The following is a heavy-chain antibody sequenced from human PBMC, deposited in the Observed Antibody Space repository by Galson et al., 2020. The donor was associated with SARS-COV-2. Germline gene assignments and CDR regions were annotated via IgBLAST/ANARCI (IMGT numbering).Heavy chain of an antibody. CDR1: GFTFSSYR. CDR3: VRVDCSSGSCYSPDY. D-gene: IGHD2-15*01. V-gene: IGHV3-21*01. CDR2: ISSTSSYI. Sequence: GGSLRLSCEASGFTFSSYRMNWVRQAPGKGLAWVSSISSTSSYIYYADSVKGRFTISRDNAKKSLYLQMNSLRAEDTAVYYCVRVDCSSGSCYSPDYWGQGTLVTVSS. J-gene: IGHJ4*02.